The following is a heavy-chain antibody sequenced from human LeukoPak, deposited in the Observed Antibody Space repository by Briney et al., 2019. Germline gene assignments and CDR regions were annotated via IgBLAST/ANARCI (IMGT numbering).Heavy chain of an antibody. Sequence: PGGSLRLSCAASGFTFSSYSMNWVRQAPGKGLEWVSSISSSSSYIYYADSVKGRFTISRDNAKNSLYLQMNSLRAEDTAVYYCARHIALAGTIDYWGQGTLVTVSS. D-gene: IGHD6-19*01. CDR3: ARHIALAGTIDY. J-gene: IGHJ4*02. CDR1: GFTFSSYS. V-gene: IGHV3-21*01. CDR2: ISSSSSYI.